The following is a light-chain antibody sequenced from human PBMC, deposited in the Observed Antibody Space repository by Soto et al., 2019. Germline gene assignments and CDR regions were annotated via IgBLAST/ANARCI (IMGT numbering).Light chain of an antibody. Sequence: QSALTQPRSVSGSPGQSVTISCTGTSSDVGGYKYVSWYQQHPGKVPNLIIYDVSERPSGVPDRFSGSKSGNTASLSISGLQAEYEADYYCCSYAGSDPVLFGGVTKLTVL. V-gene: IGLV2-11*01. CDR3: CSYAGSDPVL. CDR1: SSDVGGYKY. J-gene: IGLJ2*01. CDR2: DVS.